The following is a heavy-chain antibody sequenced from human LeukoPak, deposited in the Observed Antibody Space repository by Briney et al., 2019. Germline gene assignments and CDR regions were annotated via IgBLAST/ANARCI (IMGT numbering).Heavy chain of an antibody. J-gene: IGHJ4*02. D-gene: IGHD6-13*01. Sequence: ASVKVSCKASGYTFTSYDINWVRQATGQGLEWMGWMNPNSGNTGYAQKFQGRVTMTRNTSISTAYMELSSLRSEDTAVYYCARTSWYRGGVDYWGQGTLVTVSS. V-gene: IGHV1-8*01. CDR1: GYTFTSYD. CDR2: MNPNSGNT. CDR3: ARTSWYRGGVDY.